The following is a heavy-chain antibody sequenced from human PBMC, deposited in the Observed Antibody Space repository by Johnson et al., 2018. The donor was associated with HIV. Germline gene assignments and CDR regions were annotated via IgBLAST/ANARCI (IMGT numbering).Heavy chain of an antibody. CDR1: GFTFSSYA. V-gene: IGHV3-30*04. CDR2: ISFDGKNK. J-gene: IGHJ3*01. Sequence: QVQLVESGGGVVQPGRSLRLSCAVSGFTFSSYAMHWVRQAPGKGLEWVAVISFDGKNKFYADSVKGRFTISRDNSRNTLYLQMNSLRPEDTAVYYCASGDDDGFWGRGTLVTVSS. CDR3: ASGDDDGF. D-gene: IGHD5-12*01.